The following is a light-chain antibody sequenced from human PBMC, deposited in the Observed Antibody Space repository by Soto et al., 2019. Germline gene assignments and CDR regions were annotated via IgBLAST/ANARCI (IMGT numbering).Light chain of an antibody. Sequence: EIVLTQSPGTLSLSPGERATLSCRASQSVSSSSLAWYQQKRGQAPRLLIHDASSRATGIPDRFSGGRSGTDFALTIMRLEPEEFAVYACQQYGGSSRTFAQGTKLDI. CDR2: DAS. CDR1: QSVSSSS. CDR3: QQYGGSSRT. J-gene: IGKJ1*01. V-gene: IGKV3-20*01.